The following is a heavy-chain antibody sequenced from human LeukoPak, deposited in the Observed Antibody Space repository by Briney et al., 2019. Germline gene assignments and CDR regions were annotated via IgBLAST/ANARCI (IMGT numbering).Heavy chain of an antibody. J-gene: IGHJ4*02. V-gene: IGHV1-2*02. Sequence: ASVKVSCKASGYTFTGYYMHWVRQAPGQGLEWMGWINPNSGGTNYAQRFQGRVTMTRDTSISTAYMELSRLRSDDTAVYYCARGSGHRPPNDYWGQGTLVTVSS. CDR3: ARGSGHRPPNDY. CDR1: GYTFTGYY. D-gene: IGHD6-19*01. CDR2: INPNSGGT.